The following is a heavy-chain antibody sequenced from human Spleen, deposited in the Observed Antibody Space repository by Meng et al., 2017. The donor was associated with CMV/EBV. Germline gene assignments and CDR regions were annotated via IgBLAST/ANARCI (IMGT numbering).Heavy chain of an antibody. CDR2: IDYDGNRI. CDR1: GFTFSSYW. CDR3: TRGGYYDAFDP. V-gene: IGHV3-74*03. D-gene: IGHD3-22*01. J-gene: IGHJ5*02. Sequence: EVQLVESXXGXVGXGGXLRLSCVASGFTFSSYWMYWVRQAPGKGLVWVSRIDYDGNRITYADSVKGRFTISRDNAKNTVYLQMNSLRVEDTAVYYCTRGGYYDAFDPWGQGTLVTVS.